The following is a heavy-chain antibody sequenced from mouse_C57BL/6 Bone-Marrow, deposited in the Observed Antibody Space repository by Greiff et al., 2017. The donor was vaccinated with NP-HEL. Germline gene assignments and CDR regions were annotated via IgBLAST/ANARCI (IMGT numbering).Heavy chain of an antibody. CDR3: ARSTDRLTFPYWYFDV. D-gene: IGHD2-4*01. CDR2: INPGSGGT. Sequence: QVQLKESGAELVRPGTSVKVSCKASGYAFTNYLIEWVKQRPGQGLEWIGVINPGSGGTNYNEKFKGKATLTADKSSSTAYMQLSSLTSEDSAVYFCARSTDRLTFPYWYFDVWGTGTTVTVSS. V-gene: IGHV1-54*01. CDR1: GYAFTNYL. J-gene: IGHJ1*03.